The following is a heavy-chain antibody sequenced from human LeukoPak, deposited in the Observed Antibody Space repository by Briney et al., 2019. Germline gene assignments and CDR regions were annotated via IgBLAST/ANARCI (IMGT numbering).Heavy chain of an antibody. CDR1: GFTISTFN. CDR2: FSSDGRST. J-gene: IGHJ4*02. Sequence: GRSLRLSWAASGFTISTFNMHWVRQAPGKGLEWVAVFSSDGRSTFYAENVQGRFTLSRDNSKNTLSLQMNSLRAEDTAVYYCAKSYYYHSGSFDYWGQGILVTVSS. V-gene: IGHV3-30*18. D-gene: IGHD3-10*01. CDR3: AKSYYYHSGSFDY.